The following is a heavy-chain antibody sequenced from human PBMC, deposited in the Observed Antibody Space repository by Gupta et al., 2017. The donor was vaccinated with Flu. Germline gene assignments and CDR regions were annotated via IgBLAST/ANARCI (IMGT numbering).Heavy chain of an antibody. V-gene: IGHV3-23*01. J-gene: IGHJ4*02. CDR1: GFTFSSYA. D-gene: IGHD3-3*01. Sequence: EVQLLESGGGLVQPGGSLRLSCAASGFTFSSYAMSWVRQAPGKGLEWVSAIAGGSHISFYADSVRGRFTISRDLSRNTLYLQMNSLGAEDTATYYCAKEPSSGVVTNFDYWGQGTPVTVSS. CDR2: IAGGSHIS. CDR3: AKEPSSGVVTNFDY.